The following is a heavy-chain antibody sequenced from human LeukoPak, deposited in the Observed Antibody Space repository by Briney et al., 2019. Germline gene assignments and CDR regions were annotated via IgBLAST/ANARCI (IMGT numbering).Heavy chain of an antibody. CDR2: IHSGGNT. CDR3: ARHSPYDFWSGYQSGYYFDY. CDR1: GFTVSNNY. V-gene: IGHV3-53*01. J-gene: IGHJ4*02. D-gene: IGHD3-3*01. Sequence: GGSLRLSCAASGFTVSNNYMSWVRQAPGKGLEWVSVIHSGGNTYYADSVKGRFTISRDNSKNALSLQMNSLRAEDTAMYYCARHSPYDFWSGYQSGYYFDYWGQGTLVTVSS.